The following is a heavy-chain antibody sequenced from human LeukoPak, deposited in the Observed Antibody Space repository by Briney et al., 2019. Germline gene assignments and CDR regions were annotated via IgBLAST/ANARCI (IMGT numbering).Heavy chain of an antibody. CDR1: GITLNIFAM. CDR3: ARDRELAALDP. V-gene: IGHV4-4*02. CDR2: LYHSGTI. D-gene: IGHD1-26*01. Sequence: GSLRLSCAASGITLNIFAMNWIRQPPGKGLEWIGGLYHSGTIYYNPSLKSRVTISADKSKNHFSLKLTSVTAADTAVYYCARDRELAALDPWGQGTLVIVSS. J-gene: IGHJ5*02.